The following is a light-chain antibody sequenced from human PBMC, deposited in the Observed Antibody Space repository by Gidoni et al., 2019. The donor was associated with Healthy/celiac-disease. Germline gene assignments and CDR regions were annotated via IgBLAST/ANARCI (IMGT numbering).Light chain of an antibody. J-gene: IGLJ1*01. CDR1: SSDVGAYNY. Sequence: QSALTQPASVSGSPGQSSTISCTGTSSDVGAYNYVSWYQQYPGKAPKLMIYEVSNRPSGVSNRFSGSKSDNTASLTISGLQAEDEADYYCSSYTSSSTLVFGSGTKVTVL. V-gene: IGLV2-14*01. CDR3: SSYTSSSTLV. CDR2: EVS.